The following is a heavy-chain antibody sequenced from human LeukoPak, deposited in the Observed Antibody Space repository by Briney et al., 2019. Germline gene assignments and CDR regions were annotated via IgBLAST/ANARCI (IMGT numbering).Heavy chain of an antibody. Sequence: GGSLRLSCAASGFAFSTYAMSWVRQAPVKGLEWVSAISDGFGSTYYADSVKGRFTISRDNSKNTLYLQMDSLRADDTAVYYCARDKMSKYRNTFDYWGQGTLVTVSS. CDR1: GFAFSTYA. V-gene: IGHV3-23*01. CDR2: ISDGFGST. CDR3: ARDKMSKYRNTFDY. J-gene: IGHJ4*02. D-gene: IGHD2/OR15-2a*01.